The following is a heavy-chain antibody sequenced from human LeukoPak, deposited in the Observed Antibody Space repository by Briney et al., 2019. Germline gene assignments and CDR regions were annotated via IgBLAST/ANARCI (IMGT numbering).Heavy chain of an antibody. CDR1: GYTFTGYY. V-gene: IGHV1-2*02. Sequence: GASVKVSCTASGYTFTGYYMHWVRQAPGQGLEWMGWINPKSGATKYAQKFQGRVTMTRDTSISTAYMELSRLRSDDTAVYYCARSDRRSIAAATLYWGQGTPVTVSS. D-gene: IGHD6-13*01. J-gene: IGHJ4*02. CDR3: ARSDRRSIAAATLY. CDR2: INPKSGAT.